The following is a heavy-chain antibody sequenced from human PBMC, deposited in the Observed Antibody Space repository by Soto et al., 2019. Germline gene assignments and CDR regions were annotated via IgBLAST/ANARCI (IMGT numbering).Heavy chain of an antibody. V-gene: IGHV3-48*03. CDR1: GFTFSIHE. CDR2: ISSIGVAT. CDR3: AREGRVGGIDY. Sequence: GGSLRLSCAASGFTFSIHEMNWVRQSPGKGLEWVSYISSIGVATYYADSVKGRFTISRDNAKNSLYLQMNSLRAEDTAVYYCAREGRVGGIDYWGQGTPVTVSS. D-gene: IGHD6-19*01. J-gene: IGHJ4*02.